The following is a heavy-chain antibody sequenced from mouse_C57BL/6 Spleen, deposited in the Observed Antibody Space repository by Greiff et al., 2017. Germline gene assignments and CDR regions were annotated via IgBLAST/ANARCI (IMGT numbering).Heavy chain of an antibody. J-gene: IGHJ3*01. CDR3: TRAGYYGSSFAWFAY. V-gene: IGHV1-15*01. Sequence: QVQLQQSGAELVRPGASVTLSCKASGYPFTDYEMHWVKQTPVPGLEWIGAIDPETGGTAYNQKFKGKAILTADKSSSTAYMELRSLTSEDSAVYYCTRAGYYGSSFAWFAYWGQGTLVTVSA. D-gene: IGHD1-1*01. CDR1: GYPFTDYE. CDR2: IDPETGGT.